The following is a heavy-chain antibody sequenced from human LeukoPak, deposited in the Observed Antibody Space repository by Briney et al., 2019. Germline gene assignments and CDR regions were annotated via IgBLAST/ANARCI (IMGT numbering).Heavy chain of an antibody. D-gene: IGHD1-26*01. CDR2: ISSNGGST. J-gene: IGHJ4*02. Sequence: GGSLRLSCAASGFTFSSYAMHWVRQAPGKGLGYVSAISSNGGSTYYANSVKGRFTISRDNSKNTLYLQMGSLRAEDMAVYYCARARGSYPFDYWGQGTLVTVSS. V-gene: IGHV3-64*01. CDR3: ARARGSYPFDY. CDR1: GFTFSSYA.